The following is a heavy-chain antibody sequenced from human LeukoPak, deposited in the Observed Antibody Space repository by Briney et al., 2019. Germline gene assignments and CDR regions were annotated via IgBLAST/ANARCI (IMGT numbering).Heavy chain of an antibody. J-gene: IGHJ2*01. Sequence: PSETLSLTCAVYGGSFSGYYWSWIRQPPGKGLEWIGYIYYSGSTNYNPSLKSRVTISVDTSKNQFSLKLSSVTAADTAVYYCARHGYGDSVGWYFDLWGRGTLVTVSS. D-gene: IGHD4-17*01. V-gene: IGHV4-59*08. CDR2: IYYSGST. CDR1: GGSFSGYY. CDR3: ARHGYGDSVGWYFDL.